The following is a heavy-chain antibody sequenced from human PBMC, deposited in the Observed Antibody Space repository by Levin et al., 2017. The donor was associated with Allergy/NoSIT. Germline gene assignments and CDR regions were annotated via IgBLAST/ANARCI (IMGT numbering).Heavy chain of an antibody. CDR2: INWNSGTI. CDR3: VRDVYLGQWPAQYTFDV. D-gene: IGHD6-19*01. V-gene: IGHV3-9*01. Sequence: SCTASGFSFDDYAMHWVRQIPGKGLDWVSVINWNSGTIHYAASVRGRFTVSRDNAKNSLFLQMNSLRAEDTALYYCVRDVYLGQWPAQYTFDVWGQGTTVTVSS. CDR1: GFSFDDYA. J-gene: IGHJ6*02.